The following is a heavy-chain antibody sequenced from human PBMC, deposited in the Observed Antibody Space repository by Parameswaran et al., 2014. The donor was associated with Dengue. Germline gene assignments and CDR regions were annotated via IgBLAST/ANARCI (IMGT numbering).Heavy chain of an antibody. CDR3: AKGDVGYYMDV. CDR1: GFTFSSYG. V-gene: IGHV3-30*18. J-gene: IGHJ6*03. CDR2: ISYDGSNK. Sequence: QAGGSLRLSCAASGFTFSSYGMHWVRQAPGKGLEWVAVISYDGSNKYYADSVKGRFTISRDNSKNTLYLQMNSLRAEDTAVYYCAKGDVGYYMDVWGKGTTVTVSS.